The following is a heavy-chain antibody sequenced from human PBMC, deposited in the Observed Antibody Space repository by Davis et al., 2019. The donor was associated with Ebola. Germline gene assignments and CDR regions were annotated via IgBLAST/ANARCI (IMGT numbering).Heavy chain of an antibody. D-gene: IGHD2-2*01. J-gene: IGHJ4*02. V-gene: IGHV4-59*11. Sequence: PSETLSLTCTVSGVSIIDHYWSCIRQSPGKGLEWIGYIDYRGRSTYKPSLRSRNTMSVDTSKNQFSLKLKSITAADTAVYYCARGGSPAMFKGVDEWGQGTLVTVAS. CDR2: IDYRGRS. CDR3: ARGGSPAMFKGVDE. CDR1: GVSIIDHY.